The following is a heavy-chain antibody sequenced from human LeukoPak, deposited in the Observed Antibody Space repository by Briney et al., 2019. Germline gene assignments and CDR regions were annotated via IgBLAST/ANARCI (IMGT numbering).Heavy chain of an antibody. CDR1: GFTVSSNY. Sequence: GGSLRLSCAASGFTVSSNYMSWVRQAPGKGLEWVSVIYSGGSTYYADSVKGRFTISRDNSKNTLYLQMNSLRAEDTAVYYCARSYGGNRYYFDYWGQGTLVTVSS. D-gene: IGHD4-23*01. V-gene: IGHV3-53*01. J-gene: IGHJ4*02. CDR2: IYSGGST. CDR3: ARSYGGNRYYFDY.